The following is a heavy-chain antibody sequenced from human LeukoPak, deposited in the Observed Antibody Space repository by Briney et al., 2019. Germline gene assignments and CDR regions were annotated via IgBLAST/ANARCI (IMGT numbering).Heavy chain of an antibody. V-gene: IGHV4-4*02. CDR2: IYHSGST. Sequence: PSGTLSLTCAVSGGSISSSNWWSWVRQPPGKGLEWIGEIYHSGSTNYNPSLKSRVTISVDKSKNQFSLKLSSVTAADTAVYYCAKGQRVAATPAWFDPWGQGTLVTVSS. D-gene: IGHD2-15*01. J-gene: IGHJ5*02. CDR3: AKGQRVAATPAWFDP. CDR1: GGSISSSNW.